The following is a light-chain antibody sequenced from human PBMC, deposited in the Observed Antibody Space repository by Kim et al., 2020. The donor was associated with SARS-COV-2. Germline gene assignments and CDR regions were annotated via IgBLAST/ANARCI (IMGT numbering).Light chain of an antibody. CDR2: DTS. CDR3: LLTYSGARV. CDR1: TGAVTSGHY. V-gene: IGLV7-46*01. Sequence: QAVVTQEPSLTVSPGGTVTLTCGSSTGAVTSGHYPYWFQQKPGQAPTTLIYDTSQKDSWTPARFSGSLLGDKAALTLSGVQPEDEADYYCLLTYSGARVFGTGTKVTVL. J-gene: IGLJ1*01.